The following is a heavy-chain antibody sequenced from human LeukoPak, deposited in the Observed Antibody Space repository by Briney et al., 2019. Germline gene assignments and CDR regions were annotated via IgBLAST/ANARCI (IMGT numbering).Heavy chain of an antibody. CDR1: GVSITSDTYC. Sequence: SETLSLTCVVSGVSITSDTYCWSWIRQPPGKGLEWIGYILHSGSTYFNPSLKSRVTISIDTSKRQFSLKLSSVTAADTAVYYCARTRDFWSGYFDYWGQGTLVTVPS. CDR2: ILHSGST. J-gene: IGHJ4*02. D-gene: IGHD3-3*01. V-gene: IGHV4-30-2*01. CDR3: ARTRDFWSGYFDY.